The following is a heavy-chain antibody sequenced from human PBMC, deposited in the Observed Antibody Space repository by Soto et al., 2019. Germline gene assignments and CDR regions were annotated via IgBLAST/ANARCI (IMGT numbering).Heavy chain of an antibody. CDR2: ISGSGGST. CDR3: AKKDGGIAAAGTFYYYYGMDV. J-gene: IGHJ6*02. V-gene: IGHV3-23*01. CDR1: GFTFSSYA. D-gene: IGHD6-13*01. Sequence: GGSLRLSLAASGFTFSSYAMSWVRQAPGKGLEWVSAISGSGGSTYYADSVKGRFTISRDNSKNTLYLQMNSLRAEDTAVYYCAKKDGGIAAAGTFYYYYGMDVWGQGTTVTVSS.